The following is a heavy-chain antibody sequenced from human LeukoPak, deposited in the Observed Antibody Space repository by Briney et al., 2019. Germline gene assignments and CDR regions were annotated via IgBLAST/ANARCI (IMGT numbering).Heavy chain of an antibody. CDR2: IYYDGSKT. J-gene: IGHJ4*02. CDR1: GFTFSNYG. Sequence: PGRSLRLSCAASGFTFSNYGMHWVRQAPGKGLEWVALIYYDGSKTYYADSVRGRFTTSRDNSKNTQYLQMNSLRVEDTAAYYCAGGVGSSSSDPPLDYWGQGTQVTVSS. V-gene: IGHV3-33*01. CDR3: AGGVGSSSSDPPLDY. D-gene: IGHD6-6*01.